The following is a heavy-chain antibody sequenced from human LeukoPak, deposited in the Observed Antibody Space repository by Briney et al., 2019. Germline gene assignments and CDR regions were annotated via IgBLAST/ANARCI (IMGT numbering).Heavy chain of an antibody. CDR3: ARVLWSGYYPFDY. CDR1: GGSISSGGYY. J-gene: IGHJ4*02. D-gene: IGHD3-3*01. CDR2: IYHSGST. Sequence: PSETLSLTCTVSGGSISSGGYYWSWIRQPPGKGLEWIGYIYHSGSTYYNPSLKSRVTISVDRSKNQFSLKLSSVTAADTAVYYCARVLWSGYYPFDYWGQGTLVTVSS. V-gene: IGHV4-30-2*01.